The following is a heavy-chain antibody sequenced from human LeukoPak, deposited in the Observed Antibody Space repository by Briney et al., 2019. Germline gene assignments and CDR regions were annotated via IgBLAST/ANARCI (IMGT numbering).Heavy chain of an antibody. CDR3: ARGEPTYYDFWSGYPLFDY. Sequence: SVKVSCKASGGTFSSYAISWVRQAPGQGLEWMGGIIPILGTANYAQKFQGKVTITADESTGTAYMELSSLRSEDTAVYYCARGEPTYYDFWSGYPLFDYWGQGTLVTVSS. CDR2: IIPILGTA. CDR1: GGTFSSYA. J-gene: IGHJ4*02. D-gene: IGHD3-3*01. V-gene: IGHV1-69*01.